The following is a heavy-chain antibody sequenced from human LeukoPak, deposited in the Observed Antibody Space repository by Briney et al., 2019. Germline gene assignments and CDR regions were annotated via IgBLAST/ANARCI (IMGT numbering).Heavy chain of an antibody. D-gene: IGHD3-22*01. CDR2: INAGNGDT. CDR3: ARDDSSGYYLGGFWE. CDR1: GYTFSTYT. J-gene: IGHJ4*02. Sequence: ASVTVSCKASGYTFSTYTMHWVRQAPGQRLEWMGWINAGNGDTKYSQNFQGRVTITADESTSTAYMELSSLRSEDTAVYYCARDDSSGYYLGGFWEWGQGTLVTVSS. V-gene: IGHV1-3*01.